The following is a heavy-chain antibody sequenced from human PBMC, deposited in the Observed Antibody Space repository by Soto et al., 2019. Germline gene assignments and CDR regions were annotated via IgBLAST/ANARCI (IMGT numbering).Heavy chain of an antibody. D-gene: IGHD5-18*01. CDR3: AKDYSYGSWYFDL. V-gene: IGHV3-23*01. CDR1: GSTFSSYA. Sequence: EVQLLESGGGLVQPGGSLRFSCAASGSTFSSYAMSWVRQAPGKGLEWVSAISGSGGSTYYADSVKGRFTISRDNSKNTLYLQMNSLRAEDTAVYYCAKDYSYGSWYFDLWGRGTLVTVSS. J-gene: IGHJ2*01. CDR2: ISGSGGST.